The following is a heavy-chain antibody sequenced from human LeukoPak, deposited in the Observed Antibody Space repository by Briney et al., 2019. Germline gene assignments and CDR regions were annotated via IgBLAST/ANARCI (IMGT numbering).Heavy chain of an antibody. CDR2: IYYSGST. CDR1: GGSISSYY. J-gene: IGHJ6*02. V-gene: IGHV4-59*08. CDR3: ARFNYYYGMDV. Sequence: SETLSLTCTVSGGSISSYYWSWIRQPSGKGLEWIGYIYYSGSTNYNPSLKSRVTISVDTSKNQFSLKLSSVTAADTAVYYCARFNYYYGMDVWGQGTTVTVSS.